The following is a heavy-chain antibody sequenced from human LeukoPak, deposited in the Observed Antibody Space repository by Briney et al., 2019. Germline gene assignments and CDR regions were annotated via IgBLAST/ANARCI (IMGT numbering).Heavy chain of an antibody. Sequence: KPSETLSLTCTVPGGPISSYYWSWIRQPPGKGLEWIGYIYYTENTNYNPSLKSRVTISVDTSKSQFSLKLSSVTTADTAVYYCAGDSYGFDYWGQGILVTVSS. CDR2: IYYTENT. J-gene: IGHJ4*02. CDR1: GGPISSYY. V-gene: IGHV4-59*01. CDR3: AGDSYGFDY. D-gene: IGHD5-18*01.